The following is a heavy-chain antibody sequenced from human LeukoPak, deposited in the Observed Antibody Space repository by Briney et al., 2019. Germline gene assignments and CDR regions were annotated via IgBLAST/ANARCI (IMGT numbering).Heavy chain of an antibody. CDR1: GGSISSSNW. CDR2: IYHSGST. D-gene: IGHD3-22*01. Sequence: PSETLSLTCAVSGGSISSSNWWSWVRQPPGKGLEWIGEIYHSGSTNYNPSLKSRVTISVDKSKNQFSLKLSSVTAADTAVYYCARGRKTYYYDSSGYYPTRFDYWGQGTLVTVSS. J-gene: IGHJ4*02. CDR3: ARGRKTYYYDSSGYYPTRFDY. V-gene: IGHV4-4*02.